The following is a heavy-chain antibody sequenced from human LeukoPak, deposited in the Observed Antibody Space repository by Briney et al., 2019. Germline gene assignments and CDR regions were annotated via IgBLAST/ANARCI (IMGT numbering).Heavy chain of an antibody. CDR1: GFTFSNFA. CDR2: IVGSSST. D-gene: IGHD2/OR15-2a*01. J-gene: IGHJ4*02. Sequence: GGSLRLSCAASGFTFSNFATTWVRQAPGKGLEWVSSIVGSSSTYYADSLKGRFTISRDNAKNSLYLQMNSLTSDDTAVYYCTRDTIYAKGDYWGQGTLVTVSS. CDR3: TRDTIYAKGDY. V-gene: IGHV3-21*04.